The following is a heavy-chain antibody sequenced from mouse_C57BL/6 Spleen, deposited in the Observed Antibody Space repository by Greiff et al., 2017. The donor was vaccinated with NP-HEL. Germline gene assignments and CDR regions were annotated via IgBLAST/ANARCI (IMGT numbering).Heavy chain of an antibody. V-gene: IGHV1-61*01. CDR1: GYTFTSYW. Sequence: VQLQQSGAELVRPGSSVKLSCKASGYTFTSYWMDWVKQRPGQGLEWIGNIYPSDSETHYNQKFKDKATLTVDKSSSTAYMQLSSLTSEDSAVYYCARSGSSYDYYAMDYWGQGTSVTVSS. CDR3: ARSGSSYDYYAMDY. J-gene: IGHJ4*01. CDR2: IYPSDSET. D-gene: IGHD1-1*01.